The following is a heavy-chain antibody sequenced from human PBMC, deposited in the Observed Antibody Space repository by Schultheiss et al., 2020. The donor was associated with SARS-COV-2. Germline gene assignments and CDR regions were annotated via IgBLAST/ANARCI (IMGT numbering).Heavy chain of an antibody. CDR1: GFAFSSYA. D-gene: IGHD1-14*01. Sequence: GESLKISCAASGFAFSSYALHWVRRAPGKGLEWVSAIGTGGDTYYADSVMGRFTISRDNAKNSLYLQMNSLRAEDTALYYCARGGGGSQPGNWFDPWGQGTLVTVSS. J-gene: IGHJ5*02. CDR3: ARGGGGSQPGNWFDP. V-gene: IGHV3-47*02. CDR2: IGTGGDT.